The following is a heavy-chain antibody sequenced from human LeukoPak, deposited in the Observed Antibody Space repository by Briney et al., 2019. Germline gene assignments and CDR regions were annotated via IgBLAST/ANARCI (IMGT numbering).Heavy chain of an antibody. D-gene: IGHD3-3*01. CDR1: GYTFTGYY. V-gene: IGHV1-2*02. Sequence: ASVKVSCKASGYTFTGYYMHWVRQAPGQGLGWMGWINPNSGGTNYAQKFQGRVTMTRDTSISTAYMELSRLRSDDTAVYYCASYIRITIFGVVPGGFDPWGQGTLVTVSS. J-gene: IGHJ5*02. CDR3: ASYIRITIFGVVPGGFDP. CDR2: INPNSGGT.